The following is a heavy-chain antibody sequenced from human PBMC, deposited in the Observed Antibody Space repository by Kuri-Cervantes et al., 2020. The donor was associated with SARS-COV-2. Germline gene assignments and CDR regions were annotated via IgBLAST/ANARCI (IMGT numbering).Heavy chain of an antibody. J-gene: IGHJ3*02. D-gene: IGHD3-3*01. Sequence: GRSLRLSCAASGITFSTYWMSWVRQAPGKGLEWVANIKQDGSEKFYVDSVKGRFTISRDNAKNSLYLQMNSLRAEDMALYYCAKALAPYDFWSDAFDIWGQGTMVTVSS. V-gene: IGHV3-7*03. CDR3: AKALAPYDFWSDAFDI. CDR1: GITFSTYW. CDR2: IKQDGSEK.